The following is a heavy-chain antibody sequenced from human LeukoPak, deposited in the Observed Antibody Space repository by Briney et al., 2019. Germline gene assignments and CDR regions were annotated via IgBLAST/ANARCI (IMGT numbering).Heavy chain of an antibody. V-gene: IGHV4-59*08. Sequence: GSLRLSCAASGFTFTKYWMTWVRQAPGKGLEWIGYIYYSGSTNYNPSLKSRVTISVDTSKNQFSLKLSSVTAADTAVYYCARTFGESFDPWGQGTLVTVSS. CDR2: IYYSGST. CDR1: GFTFTKYW. CDR3: ARTFGESFDP. J-gene: IGHJ5*02. D-gene: IGHD3-10*01.